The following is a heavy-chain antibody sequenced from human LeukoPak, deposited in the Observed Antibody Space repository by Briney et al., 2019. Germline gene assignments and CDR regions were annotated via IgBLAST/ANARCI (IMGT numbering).Heavy chain of an antibody. CDR2: IYYSGST. D-gene: IGHD6-13*01. CDR1: GGSISSSSYY. CDR3: ATRPDIAAAGPGWFDP. Sequence: SETLSLTCTVSGGSISSSSYYWGWFRQPPGKGLEWIGSIYYSGSTYYNPSLKSRVTISVDTSKNQFSLKLSSVTAADTAVYYCATRPDIAAAGPGWFDPWGQGTLVTVSS. J-gene: IGHJ5*02. V-gene: IGHV4-39*01.